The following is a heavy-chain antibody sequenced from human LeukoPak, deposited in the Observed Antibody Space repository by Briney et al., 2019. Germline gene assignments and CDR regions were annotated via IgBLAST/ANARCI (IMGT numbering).Heavy chain of an antibody. CDR1: GFTFSSYG. J-gene: IGHJ3*02. Sequence: GSLRLSCAASGFTFSSYGMHWVRQAPGKGLEWVAVISYDGSNKYYADSVKGRFTISRDNSKNTLYLQMNSLRAEDTAVYYCARGGTSVLRFLEWLSDAFDIWGQGTMVTVSS. V-gene: IGHV3-30*03. D-gene: IGHD3-3*01. CDR2: ISYDGSNK. CDR3: ARGGTSVLRFLEWLSDAFDI.